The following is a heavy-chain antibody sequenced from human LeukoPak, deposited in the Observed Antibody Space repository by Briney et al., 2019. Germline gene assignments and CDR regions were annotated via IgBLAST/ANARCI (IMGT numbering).Heavy chain of an antibody. J-gene: IGHJ4*02. D-gene: IGHD7-27*01. CDR2: ISYTGST. CDR1: GGSLSSSSYY. Sequence: LETLSLTCTVSGGSLSSSSYYWGWIRQPPGKGLERIASISYTGSTYHNPSLKSRVTISADTSKNQFSLKLNSVTAADTAVYYCATRKLGNDYWGQGTLVTVSS. CDR3: ATRKLGNDY. V-gene: IGHV4-39*07.